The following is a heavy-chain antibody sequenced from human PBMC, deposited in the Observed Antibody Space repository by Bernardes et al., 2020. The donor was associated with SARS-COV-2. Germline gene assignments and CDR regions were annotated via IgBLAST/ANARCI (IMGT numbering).Heavy chain of an antibody. CDR1: GFTFSSCA. J-gene: IGHJ6*02. D-gene: IGHD1-26*01. CDR3: AKGEHPDLYYYYGMDV. Sequence: GGSLRLSCAASGFTFSSCAMSWVRQAPGKGLEWVSGVSGSGGSTYYADSVKGRFTISRDNSKNTLYLQMNSLRAEDTAVYYCAKGEHPDLYYYYGMDVWGQGTTVTVSS. V-gene: IGHV3-23*01. CDR2: VSGSGGST.